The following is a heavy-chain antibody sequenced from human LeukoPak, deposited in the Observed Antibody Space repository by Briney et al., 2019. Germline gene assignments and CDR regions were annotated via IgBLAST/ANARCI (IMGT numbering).Heavy chain of an antibody. D-gene: IGHD6-6*01. CDR2: IWYDGSNK. CDR1: GFTFSSYG. V-gene: IGHV3-33*01. CDR3: ARDLQQLVRGGFDY. Sequence: GGSLRLSCAASGFTFSSYGMHWVRQAPGKGLEWVAVIWYDGSNKYYADSVKGRFTISRDNSKNTLYLQMNSLRAEDTAVYYCARDLQQLVRGGFDYWGQGTLVTVSS. J-gene: IGHJ4*02.